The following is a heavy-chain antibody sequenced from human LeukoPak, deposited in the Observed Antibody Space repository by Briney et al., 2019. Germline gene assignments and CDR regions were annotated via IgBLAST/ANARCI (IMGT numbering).Heavy chain of an antibody. J-gene: IGHJ4*02. CDR1: GYTVTSYD. D-gene: IGHD1-26*01. CDR3: ARDQEYSGTYLPGY. V-gene: IGHV1-2*02. CDR2: INPNSGGT. Sequence: ASVKVSCKASGYTVTSYDINWVRQATGQGLEWIGWINPNSGGTNYAQKFQGRVTMTRATSISTVYMELRRLRSDDTAVYYCARDQEYSGTYLPGYWGQGTLVTVSS.